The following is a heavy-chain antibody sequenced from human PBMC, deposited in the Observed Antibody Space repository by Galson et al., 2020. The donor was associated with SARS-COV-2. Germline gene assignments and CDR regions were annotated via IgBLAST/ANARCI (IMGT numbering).Heavy chain of an antibody. V-gene: IGHV3-48*01. D-gene: IGHD2-8*01. CDR2: ISSSSSTI. CDR1: GFTFSSYS. Sequence: GESLKISCAASGFTFSSYSMNWVRQAQGKGLEWVSYISSSSSTIYYADSVKGRFTISRDNAKNSLYLQMNSLRAEDTAVYYCARPYCTNGVCYFFFGYWGQVTLVTVSS. J-gene: IGHJ4*02. CDR3: ARPYCTNGVCYFFFGY.